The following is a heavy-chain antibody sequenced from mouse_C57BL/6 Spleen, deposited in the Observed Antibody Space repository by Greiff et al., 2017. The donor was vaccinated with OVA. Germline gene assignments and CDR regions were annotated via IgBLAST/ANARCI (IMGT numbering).Heavy chain of an antibody. CDR1: GYTFTSYW. CDR3: ARSSNYVDYYAMDY. Sequence: VQLQQPGAELVMPGASVKLSCKASGYTFTSYWMHWVKQRPGQGLEWIGEIDPSDSYTNYNQKFKGKSTLTVDKSSSTAYMQLSSLTSEDSAVYYCARSSNYVDYYAMDYWGQGTSVTVSS. CDR2: IDPSDSYT. J-gene: IGHJ4*01. D-gene: IGHD2-5*01. V-gene: IGHV1-69*01.